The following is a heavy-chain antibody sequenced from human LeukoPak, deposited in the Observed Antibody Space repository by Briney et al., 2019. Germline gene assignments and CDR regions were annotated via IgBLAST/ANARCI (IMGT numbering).Heavy chain of an antibody. CDR1: GGSISSYY. J-gene: IGHJ6*03. V-gene: IGHV4-59*01. CDR3: AGTQYSSSAGYYYYMDV. Sequence: PSETLSLTCTVSGGSISSYYWSWIRQPPGKGLEWIGYIYYSGSTNYNPSLKSRVTISVDTSKNQFSLKLSSVTAADTAVYCCAGTQYSSSAGYYYYMDVWGKGTTVTVSS. CDR2: IYYSGST. D-gene: IGHD6-6*01.